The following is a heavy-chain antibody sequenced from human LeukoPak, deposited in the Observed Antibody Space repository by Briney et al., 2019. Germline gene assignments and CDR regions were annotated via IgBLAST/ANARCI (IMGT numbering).Heavy chain of an antibody. CDR2: IGGSGGST. J-gene: IGHJ4*02. CDR3: ASLHRYCSSTSCYTGHFDY. D-gene: IGHD2-2*02. Sequence: GGSLRLSCAASGFTFSSYAMSWVRQAPGKGLEWVSAIGGSGGSTYYADSVKGRFTISRDNTKNSLYLQMNSLRAEDTAVYYCASLHRYCSSTSCYTGHFDYWGQGTLVTVSS. V-gene: IGHV3-23*01. CDR1: GFTFSSYA.